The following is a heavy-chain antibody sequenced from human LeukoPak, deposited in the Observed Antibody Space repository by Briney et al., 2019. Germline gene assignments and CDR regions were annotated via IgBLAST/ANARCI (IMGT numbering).Heavy chain of an antibody. CDR3: ARAPTMVRGVINFWFDP. D-gene: IGHD3-10*01. V-gene: IGHV3-11*04. CDR2: ISSSGSTI. CDR1: GFTFSDCY. J-gene: IGHJ5*02. Sequence: GGSLRLSCAASGFTFSDCYMSWIRQAPGKGLEWVSYISSSGSTIYYADSVKGRFTTSRDNAKNSLYLQMNSLRAEDTAVYYCARAPTMVRGVINFWFDPWGQGTLVTVSS.